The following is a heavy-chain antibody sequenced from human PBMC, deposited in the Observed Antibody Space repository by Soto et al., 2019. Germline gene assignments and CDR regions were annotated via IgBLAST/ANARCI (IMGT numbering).Heavy chain of an antibody. CDR2: INHSGST. CDR3: ARGVVRQLDYYYYYMDV. D-gene: IGHD6-6*01. CDR1: GGSFSGYY. Sequence: SETLSLTCAVYGGSFSGYYWSWIRQPPGKGLEWIGEINHSGSTNYNPSLKSRVTISVDTSKNQFSLKLSSVTAADTAVYYCARGVVRQLDYYYYYMDVWGKGTTVTVSS. J-gene: IGHJ6*03. V-gene: IGHV4-34*01.